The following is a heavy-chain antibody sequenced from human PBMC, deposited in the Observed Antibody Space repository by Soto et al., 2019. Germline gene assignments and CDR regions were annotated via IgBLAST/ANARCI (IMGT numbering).Heavy chain of an antibody. CDR3: ARDQVFEDSRGNLAGY. CDR1: GYSFTSYG. V-gene: IGHV1-18*01. Sequence: GASVKVSCKASGYSFTSYGINWVRQAPGQGLEWMGWISTYDGTTKYAQKVQGRVTMTTDTSTSTAYMELRSLRSDDTAVYYCARDQVFEDSRGNLAGYWGQGTLVTVS. CDR2: ISTYDGTT. D-gene: IGHD3-22*01. J-gene: IGHJ4*02.